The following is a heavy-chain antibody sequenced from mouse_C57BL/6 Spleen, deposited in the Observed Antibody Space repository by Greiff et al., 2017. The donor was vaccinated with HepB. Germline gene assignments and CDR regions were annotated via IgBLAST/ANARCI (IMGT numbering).Heavy chain of an antibody. CDR3: TRDDGYYDYYAMDY. V-gene: IGHV5-9-1*02. Sequence: EVKLMESGEGLVKPGGSLKLSCAASGFTFSSYAMSWVRQTPEKRLEWVAYISSGGDYIYYADTVKGRFTISRDNARNTLYLKMSSLKSEDTAMYYCTRDDGYYDYYAMDYWGQGTSVTVSS. J-gene: IGHJ4*01. D-gene: IGHD2-3*01. CDR1: GFTFSSYA. CDR2: ISSGGDYI.